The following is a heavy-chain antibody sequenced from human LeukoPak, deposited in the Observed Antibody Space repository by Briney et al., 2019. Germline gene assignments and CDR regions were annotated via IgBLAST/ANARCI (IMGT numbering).Heavy chain of an antibody. CDR2: IYYSGST. D-gene: IGHD6-19*01. CDR1: GGSISSYY. J-gene: IGHJ4*02. Sequence: SETPSLTCTVSGGSISSYYWSWIRQPPGKGLEWIGYIYYSGSTNYNPSLKSRVTISVDTSKNQFSLKLSSVTAADTAVYYCARSNIAVAGNDYWGQGTLVTVSS. CDR3: ARSNIAVAGNDY. V-gene: IGHV4-59*01.